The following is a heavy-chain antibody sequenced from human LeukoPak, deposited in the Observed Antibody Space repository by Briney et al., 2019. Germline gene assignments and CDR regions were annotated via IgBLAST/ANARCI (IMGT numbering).Heavy chain of an antibody. D-gene: IGHD3-10*02. CDR2: IYHSGST. CDR1: GVSISNNKW. V-gene: IGHV4-4*02. Sequence: NPSETLSLTCAVSGVSISNNKWWSWVRQPPGKGLEWNGEIYHSGSTNYNPSLKSRVTISVDKSKNQFSLKLSSVTAADTAVYYCARGLFGRPKVMDVWGQGTTVTVSS. CDR3: ARGLFGRPKVMDV. J-gene: IGHJ6*02.